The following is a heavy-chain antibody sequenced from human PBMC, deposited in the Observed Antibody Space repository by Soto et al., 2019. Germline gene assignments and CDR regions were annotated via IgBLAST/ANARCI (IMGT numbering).Heavy chain of an antibody. CDR3: ARDRQRSVPHYGMDV. CDR2: IWYDGSNK. Sequence: GGSLRLSCAASGFTFSSYGMHWVRQAPGKGLEWVAVIWYDGSNKYYADSVKGRFTISRDNSKNTLYLQMNSLRAEDTAVYYCARDRQRSVPHYGMDVWGQGTTVTVSS. CDR1: GFTFSSYG. J-gene: IGHJ6*02. V-gene: IGHV3-33*01. D-gene: IGHD3-10*01.